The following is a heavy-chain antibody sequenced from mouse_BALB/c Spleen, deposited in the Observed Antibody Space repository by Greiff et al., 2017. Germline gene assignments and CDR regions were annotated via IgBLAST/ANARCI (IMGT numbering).Heavy chain of an antibody. J-gene: IGHJ4*01. CDR3: ARRDYYAMDY. V-gene: IGHV5-9-3*01. Sequence: EVKLVESGGGLVKPGGSLKLSCAASGFTFSSYAMSWVRQTPEQRLEWVATISSGGSYTYYPDSVKGRCTISRDNAKNTLYLQMSSLRSEDTAMYYCARRDYYAMDYWGQGTSVTVSS. CDR2: ISSGGSYT. CDR1: GFTFSSYA.